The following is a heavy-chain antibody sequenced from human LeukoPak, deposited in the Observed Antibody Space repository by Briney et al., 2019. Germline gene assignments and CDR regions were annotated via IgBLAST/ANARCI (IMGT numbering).Heavy chain of an antibody. CDR1: GFTFSSYW. Sequence: PGGSLRHSCAASGFTFSSYWMSWVRQAPGKGLEWVANIKQDGSEKYYVDSVKGRFTISRDNAKNSLYLQMNSLRAEDTAVYYCARMLSSGWYREFDYWGQGTLVTVSS. J-gene: IGHJ4*02. CDR3: ARMLSSGWYREFDY. V-gene: IGHV3-7*01. CDR2: IKQDGSEK. D-gene: IGHD6-19*01.